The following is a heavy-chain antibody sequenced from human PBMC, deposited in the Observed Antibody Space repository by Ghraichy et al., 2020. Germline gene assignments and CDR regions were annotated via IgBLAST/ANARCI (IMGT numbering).Heavy chain of an antibody. J-gene: IGHJ4*02. Sequence: SETLSLTCTVSGGSISSSSYYWGWIRQPPGKGLEWIGSIYYSGSTYYNPSLKSRVTISVDTSKNQFSLKLSSVTAADTAVYYCARSYSVSFRVEAFFDYWGQGTLVTVSS. V-gene: IGHV4-39*07. CDR1: GGSISSSSYY. CDR3: ARSYSVSFRVEAFFDY. CDR2: IYYSGST. D-gene: IGHD6-13*01.